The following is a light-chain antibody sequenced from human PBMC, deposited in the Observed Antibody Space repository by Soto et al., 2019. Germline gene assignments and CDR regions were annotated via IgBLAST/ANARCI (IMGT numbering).Light chain of an antibody. V-gene: IGLV1-44*01. CDR3: AAWDNSLNGRV. CDR2: NNN. J-gene: IGLJ3*02. CDR1: SSNVGSRP. Sequence: QSVLTQPPSASGTPGQRVTISCSGSSSNVGSRPVNWYHHLPGTAPKLLIYNNNQRPSGVPDRFSASKSGTSASLAISGLQSEDEAHYYCAAWDNSLNGRVFGGGTKLTVL.